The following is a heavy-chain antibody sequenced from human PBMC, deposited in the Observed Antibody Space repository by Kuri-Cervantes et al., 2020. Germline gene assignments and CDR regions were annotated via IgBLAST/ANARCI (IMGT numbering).Heavy chain of an antibody. V-gene: IGHV3-23*01. Sequence: GGSLRLSCAASGFTFSSYAMSWVRQAPGKGLEWVSAISGSGGSTYYADSVKGRFTISRDNSKNTLYLKMNSLRAEDTAVYYCAKERSREYQLLFLVGNAFDIWGQGTMVTVSS. D-gene: IGHD2-2*01. CDR2: ISGSGGST. CDR1: GFTFSSYA. J-gene: IGHJ3*02. CDR3: AKERSREYQLLFLVGNAFDI.